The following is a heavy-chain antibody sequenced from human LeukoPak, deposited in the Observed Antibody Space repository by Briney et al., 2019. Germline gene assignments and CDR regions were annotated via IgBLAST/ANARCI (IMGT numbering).Heavy chain of an antibody. Sequence: GGSLRLSCAASGFTFSSYAMSWVRQAPVKGLEWVSVISGSGGSTYNADSVKGRFTISRDNSKNTLYLQMNSLRAEDTAVYYCAKSVGATVENDYWGQGTLVTVSS. D-gene: IGHD1-26*01. CDR3: AKSVGATVENDY. CDR2: ISGSGGST. J-gene: IGHJ4*02. V-gene: IGHV3-23*01. CDR1: GFTFSSYA.